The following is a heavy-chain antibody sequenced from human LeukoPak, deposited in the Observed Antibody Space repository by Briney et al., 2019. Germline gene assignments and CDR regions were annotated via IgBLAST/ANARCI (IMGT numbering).Heavy chain of an antibody. CDR3: ARDSGSSWYEGAFDY. Sequence: GGSLRLSCAASGFTVSSNYMSWVRQAPGKGLEWVSVIYSGGSTYYADSVKGRFTISRDNSKNTLYLQMNSLRAEDTAVYYCARDSGSSWYEGAFDYWGQGTLVTVSS. CDR2: IYSGGST. J-gene: IGHJ4*02. CDR1: GFTVSSNY. D-gene: IGHD6-13*01. V-gene: IGHV3-66*01.